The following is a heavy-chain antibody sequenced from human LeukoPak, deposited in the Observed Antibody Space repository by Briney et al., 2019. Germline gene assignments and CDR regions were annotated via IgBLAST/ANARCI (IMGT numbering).Heavy chain of an antibody. CDR2: IYHSGST. V-gene: IGHV4-4*02. Sequence: SATLSLTCAVSDGAMSSSNWCSWVRQPPGKGLEWIGEIYHSGSTNYNPSLKSRVTISVDKSKNQFSLKLSSVTAADTAVYYCARDQEAIAVAPYGMDVWGQGTTVTVSS. J-gene: IGHJ6*02. CDR1: DGAMSSSNW. D-gene: IGHD6-19*01. CDR3: ARDQEAIAVAPYGMDV.